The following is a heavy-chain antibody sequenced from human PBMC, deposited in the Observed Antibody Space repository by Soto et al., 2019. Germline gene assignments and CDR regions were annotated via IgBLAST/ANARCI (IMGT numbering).Heavy chain of an antibody. CDR3: ARDLGGNSNYDSVWFDP. V-gene: IGHV4-4*07. Sequence: PSETLSLTCTVSGGSISSYYWSWIRQPAGKGLEWIGRIYTSGSTNYNPSLKSRVTMSVDTSKNQFSLKLSSVTAADTAVYYCARDLGGNSNYDSVWFDPWGQGTLVTVSS. J-gene: IGHJ5*02. CDR2: IYTSGST. D-gene: IGHD4-4*01. CDR1: GGSISSYY.